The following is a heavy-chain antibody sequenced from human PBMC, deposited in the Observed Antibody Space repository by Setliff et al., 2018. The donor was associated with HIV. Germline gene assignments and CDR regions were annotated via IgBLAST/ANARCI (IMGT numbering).Heavy chain of an antibody. V-gene: IGHV7-4-1*02. J-gene: IGHJ4*02. CDR2: FNTETRSP. CDR3: ARSMGFKATTRLDF. D-gene: IGHD3-10*01. Sequence: ASVKVSCKASGYTVTTYGISWVRQAPGQGLEWMGWFNTETRSPMYAQAFKGRLVFSLDTSVSTAYLQINSLKAEDTAMYYCARSMGFKATTRLDFWGPGTLVTVSS. CDR1: GYTVTTYG.